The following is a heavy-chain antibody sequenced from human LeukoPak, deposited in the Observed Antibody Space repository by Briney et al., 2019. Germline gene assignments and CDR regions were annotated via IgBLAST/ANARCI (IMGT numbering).Heavy chain of an antibody. CDR2: IPFTGTT. CDR1: GGSISTYY. CDR3: ARDGDWKGYWYFDL. J-gene: IGHJ2*01. D-gene: IGHD2-21*01. V-gene: IGHV4-59*01. Sequence: SETLSLTCTVSGGSISTYYWSWIRQPPGKGLEWIGYIPFTGTTNYNPSLKSRVTISVDTSKNQFSLKLTSVTASDTAVYYCARDGDWKGYWYFDLWGRGTLVTVSS.